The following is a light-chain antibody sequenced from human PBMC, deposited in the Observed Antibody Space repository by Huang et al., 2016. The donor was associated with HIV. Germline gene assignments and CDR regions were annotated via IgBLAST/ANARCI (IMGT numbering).Light chain of an antibody. CDR3: QQFSSYSPLT. Sequence: IQLTQSPSSLSASVGDRVTITCRASQGISNSVVWYQQKPGRAPKLLIYAASTLQSGVTSRFSGSGSGTDFTLTISSLQPEDSATYYCQQFSSYSPLTFGGGTKVEIK. V-gene: IGKV1-9*01. CDR1: QGISNS. J-gene: IGKJ4*01. CDR2: AAS.